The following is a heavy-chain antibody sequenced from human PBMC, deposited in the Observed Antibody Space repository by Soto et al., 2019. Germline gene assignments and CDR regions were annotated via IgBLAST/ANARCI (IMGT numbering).Heavy chain of an antibody. CDR3: EAEMTFGKLSVV. CDR2: IFPKFGTT. J-gene: IGHJ6*02. Sequence: QVQLVQSGAEVKKPGSSVKVSCKASGDTDTNYVISWVRQAPGQGLEWMGGIFPKFGTTYSAQKLQDRLTITEDESTSTVYMQLSSLRLDDTAVYYCEAEMTFGKLSVVWGQGTKVTVSS. CDR1: GDTDTNYV. V-gene: IGHV1-69*01. D-gene: IGHD3-16*02.